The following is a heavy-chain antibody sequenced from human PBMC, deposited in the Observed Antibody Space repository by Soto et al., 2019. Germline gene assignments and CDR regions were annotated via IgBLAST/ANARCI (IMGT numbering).Heavy chain of an antibody. J-gene: IGHJ4*02. CDR1: GFTFSDHY. V-gene: IGHV3-72*01. CDR3: ASAWFGELTYFDY. CDR2: IRNKANSYTT. D-gene: IGHD3-10*01. Sequence: EVQLVESGGGLVQPGGSLRLSCAASGFTFSDHYMEWVRQAPGKGLEWVGRIRNKANSYTTEYGASGKGRFTISRDDSKNSLSLQMNSLKTEATAVYYCASAWFGELTYFDYWGQGTLVTVSS.